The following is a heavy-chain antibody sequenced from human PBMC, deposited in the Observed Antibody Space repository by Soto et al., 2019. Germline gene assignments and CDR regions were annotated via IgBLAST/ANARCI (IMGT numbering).Heavy chain of an antibody. V-gene: IGHV3-7*03. Sequence: GGSLRLSCAVSGFTFSRFWMGWVRQAPGRGLEWVANIQQDGSEKYYVDSVKGRFTMSKDNVKNSLYLQMNSLGAEDTAVYYCARVRYRGYSYYFDYWGQGALVTVSS. J-gene: IGHJ4*02. CDR1: GFTFSRFW. CDR3: ARVRYRGYSYYFDY. CDR2: IQQDGSEK. D-gene: IGHD3-22*01.